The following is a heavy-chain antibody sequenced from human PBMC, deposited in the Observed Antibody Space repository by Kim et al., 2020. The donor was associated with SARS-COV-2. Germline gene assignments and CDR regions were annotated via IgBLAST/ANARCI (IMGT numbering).Heavy chain of an antibody. CDR3: VRDRMQGARDY. V-gene: IGHV3-72*01. CDR2: IKNKANSYTT. Sequence: GGSLRLSCVASGFSFSDHHMDWARQAPGKGLEWVGRIKNKANSYTTDYAASVKGRFTISRDDSKNSLYLEMNSLQIEDTAVYYCVRDRMQGARDYWGQGTLVTVSS. J-gene: IGHJ4*02. D-gene: IGHD3-16*01. CDR1: GFSFSDHH.